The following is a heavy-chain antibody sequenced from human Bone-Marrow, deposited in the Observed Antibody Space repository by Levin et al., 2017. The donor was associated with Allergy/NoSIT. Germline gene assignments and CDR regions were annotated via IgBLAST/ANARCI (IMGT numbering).Heavy chain of an antibody. CDR2: ISGDGITT. V-gene: IGHV3-74*01. D-gene: IGHD4-23*01. J-gene: IGHJ4*02. CDR1: GVPFSGYW. CDR3: TRAPFGGFDY. Sequence: PGESLKISCAASGVPFSGYWMHWVRQAPGKGLMWVSRISGDGITTHYADSLKGRFTISRDNAKNTLYLQMNSLRADDTAVYYCTRAPFGGFDYWGQGTLVTVSS.